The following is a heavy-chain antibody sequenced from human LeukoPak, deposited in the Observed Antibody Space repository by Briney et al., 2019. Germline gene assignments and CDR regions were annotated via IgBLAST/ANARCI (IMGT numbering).Heavy chain of an antibody. CDR3: ARGRPPRQLGVVVVAAPNNWFDP. D-gene: IGHD2-15*01. V-gene: IGHV4-59*02. J-gene: IGHJ5*02. Sequence: PSETLSLTCVVSGGSVSGYYWGWIRQPPGRGLEWIGYVYYSGSTNYNPSFKSRITISVDTSRNQFSLQLSSVTAADTAVYYCARGRPPRQLGVVVVAAPNNWFDPWGQGTLVTVSS. CDR1: GGSVSGYY. CDR2: VYYSGST.